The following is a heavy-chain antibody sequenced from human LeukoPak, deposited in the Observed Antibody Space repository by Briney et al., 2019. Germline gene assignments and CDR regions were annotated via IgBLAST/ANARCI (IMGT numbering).Heavy chain of an antibody. CDR3: ARDLDGSDGDY. V-gene: IGHV1-2*04. CDR1: GYTFTGYY. CDR2: INPNSGGT. D-gene: IGHD1-26*01. Sequence: ASVKVSCKASGYTFTGYYMHWVRQAPGQGLEWMGWINPNSGGTNYAQKFQGWVTMTRDTSISTAYMELSRLRSDDTAVYYCARDLDGSDGDYWGQGTLVIVSS. J-gene: IGHJ4*02.